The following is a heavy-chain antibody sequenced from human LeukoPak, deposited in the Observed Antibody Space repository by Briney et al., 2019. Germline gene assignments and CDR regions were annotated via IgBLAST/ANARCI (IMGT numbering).Heavy chain of an antibody. CDR3: ARESYYGSSDAFDI. J-gene: IGHJ3*02. CDR1: GFTFSDYG. Sequence: GGSLRLSCAASGFTFSDYGMVWVRVRQAPGKGLEWMAFIRFDGSITYYADSVRDRFTISRDNSKNTLYLHMNSLRAEDTAVYYCARESYYGSSDAFDIWGQGTMVTVSS. D-gene: IGHD3-10*01. CDR2: IRFDGSIT. V-gene: IGHV3-30*02.